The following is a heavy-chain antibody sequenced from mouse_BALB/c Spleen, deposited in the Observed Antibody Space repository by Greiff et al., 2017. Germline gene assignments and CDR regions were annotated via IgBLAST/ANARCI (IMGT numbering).Heavy chain of an antibody. V-gene: IGHV5-17*02. CDR3: ARKGVRRGNYYAMDY. CDR2: ISSGSSTI. J-gene: IGHJ4*01. Sequence: EVKLMESGGGLVQPGGSRKLSCAASGFTFSSFGMHWVRQAPEKGLEWVAYISSGSSTIYYADTVKGRFTISRDNPKNTLFLQMTSLRSEDTAMYYCARKGVRRGNYYAMDYWGQGTSVTVSS. D-gene: IGHD2-14*01. CDR1: GFTFSSFG.